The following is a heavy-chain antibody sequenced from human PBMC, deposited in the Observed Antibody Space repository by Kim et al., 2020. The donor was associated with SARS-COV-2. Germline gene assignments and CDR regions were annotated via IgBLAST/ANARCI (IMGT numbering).Heavy chain of an antibody. CDR3: AKEVKGTGWHTVDY. J-gene: IGHJ4*02. D-gene: IGHD6-19*01. CDR2: ISGTGYNT. CDR1: GFNFSSDA. V-gene: IGHV3-23*01. Sequence: GGSLRLSCAASGFNFSSDAMSWVRQAPGKGLEWVSAISGTGYNTYYADSVNGRFTISRDNSRNTLYLQMNSLRVEDTAVYYCAKEVKGTGWHTVDYWGQGTLVTVSS.